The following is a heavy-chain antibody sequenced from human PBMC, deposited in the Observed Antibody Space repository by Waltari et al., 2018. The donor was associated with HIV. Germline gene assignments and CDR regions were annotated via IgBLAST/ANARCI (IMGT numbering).Heavy chain of an antibody. D-gene: IGHD2-15*01. CDR1: GFTISSYS. CDR3: VRDWAGGDY. CDR2: ISSSSSTM. J-gene: IGHJ4*02. Sequence: EVQLVESGGGLVQPGGSLRLSCVASGFTISSYSMNWVRQAPTKGLEWVSYISSSSSTMYYADSVKGRFTISRDNAKNSLYLQMNSLRDDDTAVYYCVRDWAGGDYWGQGTLVTVSS. V-gene: IGHV3-48*02.